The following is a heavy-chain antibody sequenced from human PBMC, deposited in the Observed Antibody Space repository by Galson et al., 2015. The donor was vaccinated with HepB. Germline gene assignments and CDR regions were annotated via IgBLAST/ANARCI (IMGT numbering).Heavy chain of an antibody. Sequence: SLRLSCAASGFVFSSDWMDWIRQGPGKGLVWVSRINSDGTNTVYADSVKGRFTISRDNAKSTLYLQMNSLRAEDTAVYYCARPRGMGWFDPWGQGTLVTASS. CDR2: INSDGTNT. V-gene: IGHV3-74*01. J-gene: IGHJ5*02. CDR3: ARPRGMGWFDP. CDR1: GFVFSSDW. D-gene: IGHD2-8*01.